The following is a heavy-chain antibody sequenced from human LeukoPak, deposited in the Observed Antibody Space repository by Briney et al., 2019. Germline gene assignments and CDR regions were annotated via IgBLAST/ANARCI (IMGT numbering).Heavy chain of an antibody. Sequence: GGSLRLSCAASGFTFSSYAMSWVRQAPGKGLEWVSAISGGGGSAYYADSVKGRFTISRDNSKNTLYLQMNSLRAEDTAVYYCARETCSSTSCSTNYWGQGTLVTVSS. D-gene: IGHD2-2*01. CDR2: ISGGGGSA. V-gene: IGHV3-23*01. CDR3: ARETCSSTSCSTNY. CDR1: GFTFSSYA. J-gene: IGHJ4*02.